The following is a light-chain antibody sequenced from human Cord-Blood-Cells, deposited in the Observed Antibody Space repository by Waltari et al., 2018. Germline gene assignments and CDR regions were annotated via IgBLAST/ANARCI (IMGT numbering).Light chain of an antibody. J-gene: IGLJ2*01. Sequence: QSALTQPPSASGSPGQSVTISCTGTSSDVGGYNYVSWYQQHPGKAPKLMIYEVSKRPAGVPVLFSGSKAGNAASLTVSGLQAEDEADYYCSSYAGSNNLVVGGGTKRTVL. CDR2: EVS. CDR1: SSDVGGYNY. CDR3: SSYAGSNNLV. V-gene: IGLV2-8*01.